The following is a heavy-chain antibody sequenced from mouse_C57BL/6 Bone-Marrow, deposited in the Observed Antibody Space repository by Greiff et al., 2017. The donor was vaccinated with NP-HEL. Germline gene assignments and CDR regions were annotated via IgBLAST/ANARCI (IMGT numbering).Heavy chain of an antibody. D-gene: IGHD1-1*01. J-gene: IGHJ3*01. Sequence: QVQLQQSGPELVKPGASVKISCKASGYSFTSYYIHWVKQRPGQGLEWIGWIYPGSGNTKYNEKFKGKATLTADTSSSTAYMQLSSLTSEDSAVYYCARGGCWYYGSSPWFAYWGQGTLVTVSA. V-gene: IGHV1-66*01. CDR2: IYPGSGNT. CDR3: ARGGCWYYGSSPWFAY. CDR1: GYSFTSYY.